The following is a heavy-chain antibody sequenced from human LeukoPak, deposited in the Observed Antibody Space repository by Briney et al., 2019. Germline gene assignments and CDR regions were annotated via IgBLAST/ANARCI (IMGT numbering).Heavy chain of an antibody. J-gene: IGHJ6*02. CDR1: GGTFSSYA. D-gene: IGHD6-13*01. V-gene: IGHV1-69*13. CDR2: IIPIFGTA. Sequence: ASVNVSCRASGGTFSSYAISWVRQAPGQGLEWMGGIIPIFGTANYAQKFQGRVTITADESTSTAYMELSSLRSEDTAVYYCARAAAAGGDYYYYYGMDVWGQGTTVTVSS. CDR3: ARAAAAGGDYYYYYGMDV.